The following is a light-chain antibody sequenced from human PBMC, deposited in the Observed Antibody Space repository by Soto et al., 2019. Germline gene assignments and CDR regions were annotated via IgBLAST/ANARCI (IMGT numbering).Light chain of an antibody. J-gene: IGLJ3*02. V-gene: IGLV2-14*03. Sequence: QAVMTQPPSVSAAPGQKVTISCSGSSSDIGASTFVSWYQQHPGKAPKLLIYEVSNRPSGISNRFSGSKSANTASLTISGLQAEDEADYYCSSARRDNTWVFGGGTKVTVL. CDR2: EVS. CDR1: SSDIGASTF. CDR3: SSARRDNTWV.